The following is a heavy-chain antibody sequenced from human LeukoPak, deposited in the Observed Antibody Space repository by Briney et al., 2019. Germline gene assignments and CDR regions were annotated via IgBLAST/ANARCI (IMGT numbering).Heavy chain of an antibody. Sequence: GGSLRLSCAASGFTVSSNYMSWVRQAPGKGLEWVSAISGSGGSTYYADSVKGRFTISRDNSKNTLYLQMNSLRAEDTAVYYCAKSPDVLRSPFFEVDAFDIWGQGTMVTVSS. CDR2: ISGSGGST. D-gene: IGHD3-3*01. V-gene: IGHV3-23*01. CDR1: GFTVSSNY. CDR3: AKSPDVLRSPFFEVDAFDI. J-gene: IGHJ3*02.